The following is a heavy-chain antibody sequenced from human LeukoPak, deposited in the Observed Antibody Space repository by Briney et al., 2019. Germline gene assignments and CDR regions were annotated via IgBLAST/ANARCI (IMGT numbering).Heavy chain of an antibody. CDR3: KAGKNSSGGLFVY. CDR1: GGSFSGYY. J-gene: IGHJ4*02. D-gene: IGHD6-19*01. Sequence: SETLSLTCAVYGGSFSGYYWSWIRQPPGKGLEWVGEINHSGSTNYNPSLKSRVTISVDTSKNQFSLKLSSVTAADTAVYYCKAGKNSSGGLFVYWGQGTLVTVSS. V-gene: IGHV4-34*01. CDR2: INHSGST.